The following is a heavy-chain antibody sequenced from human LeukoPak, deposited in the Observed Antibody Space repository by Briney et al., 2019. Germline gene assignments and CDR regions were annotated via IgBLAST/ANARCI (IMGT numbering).Heavy chain of an antibody. CDR3: AREGATGYYYMDV. J-gene: IGHJ6*03. Sequence: ASVKVSCKASGYSFSAYTVSWVRQAPGQGLEWMALITVYNNKTDYAQKFEGRVTVTTDTSTSTAYMELRSLTSDDTAVYYCAREGATGYYYMDVWGKGTTVTVSS. V-gene: IGHV1-18*01. CDR2: ITVYNNKT. CDR1: GYSFSAYT. D-gene: IGHD1-26*01.